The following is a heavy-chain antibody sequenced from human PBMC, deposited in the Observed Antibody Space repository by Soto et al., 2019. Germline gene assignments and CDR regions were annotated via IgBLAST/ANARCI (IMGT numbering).Heavy chain of an antibody. CDR2: MYSNGHT. J-gene: IGHJ6*02. V-gene: IGHV3-53*05. CDR1: GFSVTSNY. Sequence: EVQLVETGGGSIQPGGSLRLSCVASGFSVTSNYMTWVRQAPGKGPEWVSVMYSNGHTYYADSVEGRFTISRDRSSNTRYLKMTSLRREDTAVYYCARESGSPVTYHYSYGMDVWGQGTTVTVSS. D-gene: IGHD4-17*01. CDR3: ARESGSPVTYHYSYGMDV.